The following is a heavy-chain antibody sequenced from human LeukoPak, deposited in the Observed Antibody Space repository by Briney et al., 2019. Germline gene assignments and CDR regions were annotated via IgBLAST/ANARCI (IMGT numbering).Heavy chain of an antibody. D-gene: IGHD2-2*02. CDR2: IIPIFGTA. Sequence: SVKVSCKPSGGTFSSYAISWVRQAPGQGLEWMGGIIPIFGTANYAQKFQGRVTITTDESTSTAYMELSSLRSEDTAVYYCATLGYCSSTSCYNYYYYMDVWGKGTTVTVSS. J-gene: IGHJ6*03. V-gene: IGHV1-69*05. CDR1: GGTFSSYA. CDR3: ATLGYCSSTSCYNYYYYMDV.